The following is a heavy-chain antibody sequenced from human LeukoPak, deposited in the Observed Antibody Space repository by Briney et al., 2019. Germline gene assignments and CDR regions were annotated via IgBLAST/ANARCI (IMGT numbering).Heavy chain of an antibody. V-gene: IGHV4-4*07. J-gene: IGHJ4*02. Sequence: SETLSLTCTVSGDSISSYSWTWIRQPAGKGLEWIGRIYTSGSTDYNPSLKSRVTMSVDTSKNQFSLKLSSVTAADTAVYYCARHRMVRGVNYYDYWGQGTLVTVSS. CDR2: IYTSGST. CDR1: GDSISSYS. D-gene: IGHD3-10*01. CDR3: ARHRMVRGVNYYDY.